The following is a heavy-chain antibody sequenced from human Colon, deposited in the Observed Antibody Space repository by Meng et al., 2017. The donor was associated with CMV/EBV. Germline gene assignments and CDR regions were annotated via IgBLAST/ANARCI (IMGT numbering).Heavy chain of an antibody. V-gene: IGHV3-74*01. J-gene: IGHJ4*02. CDR2: ANADGSST. CDR1: GLNFSGYW. D-gene: IGHD2-2*01. CDR3: ARDGPAALSYFDS. Sequence: GGSLRLSCAASGLNFSGYWMHWVRQVPGKGLEWVSRANADGSSTIYADSVRGRFTISRDNSKNTLYLQMSSLRPEDTAVYYCARDGPAALSYFDSWGQGTLVTVSS.